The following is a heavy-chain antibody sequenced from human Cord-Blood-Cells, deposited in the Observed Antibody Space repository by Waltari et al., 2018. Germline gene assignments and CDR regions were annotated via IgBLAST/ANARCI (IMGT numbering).Heavy chain of an antibody. CDR1: GGTFSSHA. V-gene: IGHV1-69*01. D-gene: IGHD3-16*01. Sequence: QVQLVQSGAVVKKPGSSVKVSCKASGGTFSSHAIRWLRQAPGQGLEWRGGIIPIFGTANYAQKFQGRVTITADESTSTAYMELSSLRSEDTAVYYCARGGEVGQNWYFDLWGRGTLVTVSS. CDR3: ARGGEVGQNWYFDL. J-gene: IGHJ2*01. CDR2: IIPIFGTA.